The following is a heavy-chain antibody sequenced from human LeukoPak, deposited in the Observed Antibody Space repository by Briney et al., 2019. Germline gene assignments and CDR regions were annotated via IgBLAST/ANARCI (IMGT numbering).Heavy chain of an antibody. CDR2: IYHTGST. CDR3: ASRKLGNDY. CDR1: GGSISRSSYY. V-gene: IGHV4-61*05. D-gene: IGHD7-27*01. Sequence: SETLSLTCSVSGGSISRSSYYWGWIRQPPGKGLEWIGYIYHTGSTSYSPSLKSRVTISADTSQNQFSLKLSSVTAADTAVYYCASRKLGNDYWGQGTLVTVSS. J-gene: IGHJ4*02.